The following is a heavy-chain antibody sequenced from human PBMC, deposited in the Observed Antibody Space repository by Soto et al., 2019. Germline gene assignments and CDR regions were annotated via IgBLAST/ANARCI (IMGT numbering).Heavy chain of an antibody. CDR3: ARLGYCTNGVCYRNFDY. CDR2: INPSGGST. J-gene: IGHJ4*02. V-gene: IGHV1-46*03. D-gene: IGHD2-8*01. Sequence: VKVSCKASGYTFTSYYMHWVRQAPGQGLEWMGIINPSGGSTSYAQKFQGRVTMTRDTSTSTVYMELSSLRSEDTAVYYCARLGYCTNGVCYRNFDYWGQGTLVTVSS. CDR1: GYTFTSYY.